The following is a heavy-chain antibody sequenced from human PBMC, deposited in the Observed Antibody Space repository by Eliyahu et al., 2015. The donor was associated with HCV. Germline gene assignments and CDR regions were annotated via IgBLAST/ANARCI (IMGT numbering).Heavy chain of an antibody. J-gene: IGHJ4*02. CDR1: GFTFSNAW. Sequence: AASGFTFSNAWMSWVRQAPGKGLEWVGRIKSKTDGGTTDYAAPVKGRFTISRDDSKNTLYLQMNSLKTEDTAVYYCTTDISGIAVDPWWEQSYFDYWGQGTLVTVSS. V-gene: IGHV3-15*01. CDR2: IKSKTDGGTT. CDR3: TTDISGIAVDPWWEQSYFDY. D-gene: IGHD1-26*01.